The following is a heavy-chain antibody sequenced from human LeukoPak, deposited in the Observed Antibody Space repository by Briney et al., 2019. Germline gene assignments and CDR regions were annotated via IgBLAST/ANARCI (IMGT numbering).Heavy chain of an antibody. Sequence: GGSLRLSCAASGFTFSSYGMHWVRQAPGKGLEWVAFIRYDGSNKYYADSVKGRFTISRDNSKNALYLQMNSLRAEDTAVYYCAKGWRHTMVRGVFDYWGQGTLVTVSS. D-gene: IGHD3-10*01. V-gene: IGHV3-30*02. CDR1: GFTFSSYG. J-gene: IGHJ4*02. CDR3: AKGWRHTMVRGVFDY. CDR2: IRYDGSNK.